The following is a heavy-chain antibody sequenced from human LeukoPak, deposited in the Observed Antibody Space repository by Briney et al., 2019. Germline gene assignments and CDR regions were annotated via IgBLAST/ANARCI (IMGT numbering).Heavy chain of an antibody. J-gene: IGHJ5*02. Sequence: PSETLSLTCAVYGGSFSGYYWSWIRQPPGKGLEWIGEINHSGSTNYNPSLKSRVTISVDTSKNQFSLKLSSVTAADTAVYYCARGHRKRKMTTVTTAPGAEFDPWGQGTLVTVSS. CDR2: INHSGST. CDR3: ARGHRKRKMTTVTTAPGAEFDP. CDR1: GGSFSGYY. D-gene: IGHD4-17*01. V-gene: IGHV4-34*01.